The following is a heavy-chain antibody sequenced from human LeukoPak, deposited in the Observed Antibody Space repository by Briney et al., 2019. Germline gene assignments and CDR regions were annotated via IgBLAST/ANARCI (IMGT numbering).Heavy chain of an antibody. CDR1: GFTFGSYS. D-gene: IGHD2-2*01. CDR3: ARAHYCSSTSCYPLSYEYYYYYGMDV. J-gene: IGHJ6*02. V-gene: IGHV3-21*01. CDR2: IYSSGRYI. Sequence: GGSLRLSCAASGFTFGSYSMDWVRQAPTKGLEWVSSIYSSGRYIYYADSVKGRFTISRDNAKNSLYLQMNSLRAEDTAVYYCARAHYCSSTSCYPLSYEYYYYYGMDVWGQGTTVTVSS.